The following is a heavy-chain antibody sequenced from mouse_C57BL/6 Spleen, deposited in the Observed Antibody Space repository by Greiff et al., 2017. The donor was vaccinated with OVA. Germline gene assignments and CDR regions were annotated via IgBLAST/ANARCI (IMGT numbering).Heavy chain of an antibody. CDR1: GFNIKDDY. V-gene: IGHV14-4*01. D-gene: IGHD1-1*01. CDR3: TTYYGSSYGY. J-gene: IGHJ2*01. CDR2: IDPENGDT. Sequence: EVKVVESGAELVRPGASVKLSCTASGFNIKDDYMHWVKQRPEQGLEWIGWIDPENGDTEYASKFQGKATITADTSSNTAYLQLSSLTSEDTAVYYCTTYYGSSYGYWGQGTTLTVSS.